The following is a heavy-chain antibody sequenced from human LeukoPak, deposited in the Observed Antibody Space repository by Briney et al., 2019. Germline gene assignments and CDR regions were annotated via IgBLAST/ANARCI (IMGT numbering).Heavy chain of an antibody. Sequence: GGSLRLSCAASGFTFSSYAMSWVRQPQGKGLEWVSAISGSCGTTYYADSVKGRFTISRDNSKNTLFLQMNSLRAEDTAVYYCAKASTVIDYWGQGTLVTVSS. CDR1: GFTFSSYA. CDR3: AKASTVIDY. D-gene: IGHD2/OR15-2a*01. V-gene: IGHV3-23*01. CDR2: ISGSCGTT. J-gene: IGHJ4*02.